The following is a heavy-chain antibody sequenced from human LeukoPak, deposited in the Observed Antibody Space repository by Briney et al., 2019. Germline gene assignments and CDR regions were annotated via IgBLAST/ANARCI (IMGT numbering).Heavy chain of an antibody. Sequence: SVKVSCKASGGTFSSYTISWVRQAPGQGLEWMGRIIPILGIANYAQKFQGRVTITADKSTSTAYMELSSLRSEDTAVYYCASSPYCGDDCYSYWGQGTLVTVSS. J-gene: IGHJ4*02. CDR3: ASSPYCGDDCYSY. CDR1: GGTFSSYT. CDR2: IIPILGIA. V-gene: IGHV1-69*02. D-gene: IGHD2-21*01.